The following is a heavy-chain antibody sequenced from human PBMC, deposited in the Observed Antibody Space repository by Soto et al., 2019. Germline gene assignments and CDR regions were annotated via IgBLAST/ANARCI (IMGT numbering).Heavy chain of an antibody. J-gene: IGHJ5*02. V-gene: IGHV1-69*13. CDR1: GGNFSSYS. CDR3: ARALTRYCSSTSCYNWFDP. Sequence: SVKVSCKRSGGNFSSYSISWVRQAPGQGLEWMGGIIPIFGTGNYAQKFQGRVTISADESTSTAYMELSSLRSEDTAVYYCARALTRYCSSTSCYNWFDPWGQGTLVTVSS. CDR2: IIPIFGTG. D-gene: IGHD2-2*01.